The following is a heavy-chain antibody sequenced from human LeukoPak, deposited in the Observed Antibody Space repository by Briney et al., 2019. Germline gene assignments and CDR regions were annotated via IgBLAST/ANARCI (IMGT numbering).Heavy chain of an antibody. CDR3: ASGYSTTLDF. Sequence: SETLSLTCSVSGGSISRYYWAWIRQPPGMGLESIGKIHNGGNAYYTPSLKSRVTLSMDASRNQVSLRLSSVTAADTAVYYCASGYSTTLDFWGQGTLVTVSS. V-gene: IGHV4-59*04. J-gene: IGHJ4*02. D-gene: IGHD6-13*01. CDR1: GGSISRYY. CDR2: IHNGGNA.